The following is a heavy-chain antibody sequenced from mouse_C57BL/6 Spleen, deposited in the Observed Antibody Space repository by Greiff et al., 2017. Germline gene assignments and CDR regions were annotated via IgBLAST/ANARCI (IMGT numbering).Heavy chain of an antibody. CDR2: IDPETGGT. D-gene: IGHD2-1*01. CDR3: TRANYGNLFDY. Sequence: QVQLQQSGAELVRPGASVTLSCKASGYTFTDYEMHWVKQTPVHGLEWIGAIDPETGGTAYNQKFKGKAILTADKSSSTAYMELRSLTSEDSAVYYCTRANYGNLFDYWGQGTTLTVSS. CDR1: GYTFTDYE. J-gene: IGHJ2*01. V-gene: IGHV1-15*01.